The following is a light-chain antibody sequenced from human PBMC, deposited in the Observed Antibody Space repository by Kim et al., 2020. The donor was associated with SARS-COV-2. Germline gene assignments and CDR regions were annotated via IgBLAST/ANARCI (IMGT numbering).Light chain of an antibody. CDR1: QRIASY. J-gene: IGKJ4*01. CDR3: QQSYSPSLT. Sequence: IQMTQSPSSLSASVGDRVTITCRAGQRIASYLNWYQQKPGTGPKLLIYAASRLQSGVPSRFSGSGSGTEFNLTIGSLQPEDFATYYCQQSYSPSLTFGGGTKVDIK. V-gene: IGKV1-39*01. CDR2: AAS.